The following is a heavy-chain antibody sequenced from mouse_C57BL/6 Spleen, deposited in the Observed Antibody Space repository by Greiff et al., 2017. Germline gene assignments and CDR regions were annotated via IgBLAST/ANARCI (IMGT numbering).Heavy chain of an antibody. CDR3: TRSTTVVATDYAMDY. V-gene: IGHV6-6*01. Sequence: EVKLVESGGGLVQPGGSMKLSCAASGFTFSDAWMDWVRQSPEKGLEWVAEIRNKANNHATYYAESVKGRFTISRDDSKSSVYLQMNSLRAEDTGIYYCTRSTTVVATDYAMDYWGQGTSVTVSS. J-gene: IGHJ4*01. CDR2: IRNKANNHAT. CDR1: GFTFSDAW. D-gene: IGHD1-1*01.